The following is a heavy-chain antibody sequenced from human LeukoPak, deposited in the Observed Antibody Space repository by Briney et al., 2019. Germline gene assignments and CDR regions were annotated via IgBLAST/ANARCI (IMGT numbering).Heavy chain of an antibody. D-gene: IGHD3-16*01. CDR2: IWYGGSHE. CDR3: ARGDYVSGTFMDV. J-gene: IGHJ6*03. Sequence: GGSLRLSCAASGFTFSGSGIHWVRQAPGKGLEWVAVIWYGGSHEYHAESVKGRLTISRDTSKNTLYLQMSSLSAEDTAVYYCARGDYVSGTFMDVWGKGATVTVSS. CDR1: GFTFSGSG. V-gene: IGHV3-33*01.